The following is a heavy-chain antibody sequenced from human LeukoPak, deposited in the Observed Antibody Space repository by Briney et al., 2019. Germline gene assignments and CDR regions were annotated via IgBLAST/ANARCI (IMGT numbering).Heavy chain of an antibody. CDR3: ARDRSSSWGTRWYFDL. D-gene: IGHD6-13*01. V-gene: IGHV1-69*04. CDR2: IIPILGIA. Sequence: SVKVSCKASGGTFSSYAISWVRQAPGQGLEWMGRIIPILGIANYAQKFQGRATITADKSTSTAYMELSSLRSEDTAVYYCARDRSSSWGTRWYFDLWGRGTLVTVSS. J-gene: IGHJ2*01. CDR1: GGTFSSYA.